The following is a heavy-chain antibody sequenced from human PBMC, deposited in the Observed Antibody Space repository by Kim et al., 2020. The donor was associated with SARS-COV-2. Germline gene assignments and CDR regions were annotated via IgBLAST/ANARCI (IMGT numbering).Heavy chain of an antibody. V-gene: IGHV1-2*02. D-gene: IGHD3-9*01. CDR1: GYTFTGYY. CDR3: ARDRPRSYYDILTGYRRAEYYFDY. CDR2: INPNSGGT. J-gene: IGHJ4*02. Sequence: ASVKVSCKASGYTFTGYYVHWVRQAPGQGLEWMGWINPNSGGTNYAQKFQGRVTMTRDTSISTAYMELSRLRSDDTAVYYCARDRPRSYYDILTGYRRAEYYFDYWGQGTLVTVSS.